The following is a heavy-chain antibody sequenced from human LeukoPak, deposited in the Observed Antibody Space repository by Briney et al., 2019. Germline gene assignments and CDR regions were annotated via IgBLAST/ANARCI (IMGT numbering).Heavy chain of an antibody. D-gene: IGHD6-19*01. V-gene: IGHV3-7*01. CDR3: AAGAGWLIDY. CDR2: IKKDGSEK. CDR1: GFTFSNYW. Sequence: GGSLRLSCAASGFTFSNYWMNWVRQAPGKGLEWVAIIKKDGSEKIYVDSVRDRFTISRDNAKNTLCLQMSSLRAEDTAVYYCAAGAGWLIDYWGQGTLVTVSS. J-gene: IGHJ4*02.